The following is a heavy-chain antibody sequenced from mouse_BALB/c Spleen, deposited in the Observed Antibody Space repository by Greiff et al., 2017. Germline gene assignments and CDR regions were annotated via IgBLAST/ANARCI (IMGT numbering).Heavy chain of an antibody. V-gene: IGHV5-6-5*01. CDR2: ISSGGST. CDR1: GFTFSSYA. J-gene: IGHJ2*01. D-gene: IGHD2-14*01. CDR3: ARGRYRYDSGHYFDY. Sequence: EVKLVESGGGLVKPGGSLKLSCAASGFTFSSYAMSWVRQTPEKRLEWVASISSGGSTYYPDSVKGRFTISRDNARNILYLQMSSLRSEDTAMYYCARGRYRYDSGHYFDYWGQGTTLTVSS.